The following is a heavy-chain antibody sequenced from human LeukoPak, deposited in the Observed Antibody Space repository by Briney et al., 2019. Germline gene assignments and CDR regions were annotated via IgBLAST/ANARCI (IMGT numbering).Heavy chain of an antibody. V-gene: IGHV3-74*01. CDR1: GFTFSDYW. CDR3: ATTGSGSYYDY. Sequence: PGGSLTLSCAASGFTFSDYWMHWVRQAPGKGLVWVSRISSDGSRVTYADSVKGRFTISRDNAKNTLYLQMNSLRAEDTAVYYCATTGSGSYYDYWGQGTLVTVSS. J-gene: IGHJ4*02. CDR2: ISSDGSRV. D-gene: IGHD1-26*01.